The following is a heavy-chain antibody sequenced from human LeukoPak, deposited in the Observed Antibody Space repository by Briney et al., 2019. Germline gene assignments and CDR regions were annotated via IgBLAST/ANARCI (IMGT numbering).Heavy chain of an antibody. D-gene: IGHD2-2*01. Sequence: GGSLRLSCAASGFTFSSYAMSWVRQAPGKGLEWVSAISGSGGSTYYADSVKGRFTISRDNAKNSLYLQMNSLRAEDTAVYYCARDRGSTSCLDYWGQGTLVTVSS. CDR2: ISGSGGST. CDR1: GFTFSSYA. J-gene: IGHJ4*02. CDR3: ARDRGSTSCLDY. V-gene: IGHV3-23*01.